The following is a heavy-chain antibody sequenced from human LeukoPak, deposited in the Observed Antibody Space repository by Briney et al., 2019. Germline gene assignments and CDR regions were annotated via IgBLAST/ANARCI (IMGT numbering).Heavy chain of an antibody. CDR3: ARGYANYWGLGYFDY. J-gene: IGHJ4*02. CDR2: IYHSGST. CDR1: GVSFSGYY. Sequence: SETLSLTCAVYGVSFSGYYWRWIGPPPGHGLEWIGEIYHSGSTNYNPFLKSRVTISVDTSKNQFSLKLGSVTAADTAVYYCARGYANYWGLGYFDYWGQGTLVTVSS. V-gene: IGHV4-34*01. D-gene: IGHD4/OR15-4a*01.